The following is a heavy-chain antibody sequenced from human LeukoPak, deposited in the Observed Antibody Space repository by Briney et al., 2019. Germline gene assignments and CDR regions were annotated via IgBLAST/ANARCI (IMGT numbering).Heavy chain of an antibody. Sequence: PSETLSLTCAVYGGSFSGYYWSWIRQPPGKGLEWIGEINHSGSTNYNPSLKSRVTISVDTSKNQFSLKLSSVTAADTAVYYCARGPHTGVNYYDSSGYYYWGEGTLVTVSS. CDR1: GGSFSGYY. D-gene: IGHD3-22*01. CDR3: ARGPHTGVNYYDSSGYYY. J-gene: IGHJ4*02. CDR2: INHSGST. V-gene: IGHV4-34*01.